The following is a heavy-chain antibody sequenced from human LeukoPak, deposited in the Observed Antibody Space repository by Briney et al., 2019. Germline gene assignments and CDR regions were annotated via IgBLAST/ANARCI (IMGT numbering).Heavy chain of an antibody. J-gene: IGHJ6*03. V-gene: IGHV3-64*01. CDR2: ISSNGGST. D-gene: IGHD2-8*01. Sequence: PGGSLRLSCAASGFTFSSYAMHWVRQAPGKGLEYVSAISSNGGSTYYANSVKGRFTISRDNSKNTLYLQMGSLRAEDMAVYYCARGVYCTNGVCDLYYYYYMDVWGKGTTVTVSS. CDR1: GFTFSSYA. CDR3: ARGVYCTNGVCDLYYYYYMDV.